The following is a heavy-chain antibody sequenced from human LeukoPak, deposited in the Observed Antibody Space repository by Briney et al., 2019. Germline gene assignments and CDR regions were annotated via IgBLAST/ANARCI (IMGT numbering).Heavy chain of an antibody. D-gene: IGHD2-2*01. Sequence: ASVKVSCKASGYTFTGYYMHWVRQAPGQGLEWMGWINPNSGGTNYAQKFQGRVTMTRDTSISTAYMELSRLRSDDTAVYYCARDQTLRVEVPPYWAQGTLVTVSS. CDR2: INPNSGGT. CDR3: ARDQTLRVEVPPY. V-gene: IGHV1-2*02. CDR1: GYTFTGYY. J-gene: IGHJ4*02.